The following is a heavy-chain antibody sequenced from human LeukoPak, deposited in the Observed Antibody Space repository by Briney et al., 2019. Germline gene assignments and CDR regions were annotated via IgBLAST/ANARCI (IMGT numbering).Heavy chain of an antibody. Sequence: SETLSLTCTVSGGSISSGDYYWSWIRQPPGKGLEWIGYIYYSGSTYYNPSLKSRVTMSVDTSKNQFSLKLSSVTAADTAVYYCARGVGISFDPWGQGTLVTVSS. CDR1: GGSISSGDYY. CDR3: ARGVGISFDP. D-gene: IGHD6-13*01. J-gene: IGHJ5*02. CDR2: IYYSGST. V-gene: IGHV4-30-4*01.